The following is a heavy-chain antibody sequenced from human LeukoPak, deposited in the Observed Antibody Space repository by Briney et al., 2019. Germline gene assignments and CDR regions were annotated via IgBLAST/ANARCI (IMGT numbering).Heavy chain of an antibody. V-gene: IGHV4-4*08. CDR2: IYTSGST. CDR3: TRAWLHAFDI. CDR1: GGSISSYY. D-gene: IGHD5-12*01. Sequence: KPSETLSLTCTVSGGSISSYYWSWIRQPPGKGLEWIGYIYTSGSTNYNPSLKSRVTMSVDTSKNQFSLKLNSVTAADTAVYYCTRAWLHAFDIWGHGTMVTVSS. J-gene: IGHJ3*02.